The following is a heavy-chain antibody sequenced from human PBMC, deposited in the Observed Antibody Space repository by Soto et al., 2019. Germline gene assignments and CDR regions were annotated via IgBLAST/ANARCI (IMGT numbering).Heavy chain of an antibody. CDR3: ARDYYGSGSPPLGY. CDR1: GVSVSDYH. J-gene: IGHJ4*02. CDR2: IHYNGRT. V-gene: IGHV4-59*02. Sequence: PSETLSLTCSVSGVSVSDYHWTWIRLTPKKELQWIGFIHYNGRTDSSPSLKSRVTISVDTSKNQFSLKLSSVTAADTAVYYCARDYYGSGSPPLGYWGQGTLVTVSS. D-gene: IGHD3-10*01.